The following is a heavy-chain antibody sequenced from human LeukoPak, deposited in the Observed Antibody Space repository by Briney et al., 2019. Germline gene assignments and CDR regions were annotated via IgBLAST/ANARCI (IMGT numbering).Heavy chain of an antibody. D-gene: IGHD3-16*02. J-gene: IGHJ4*02. CDR1: GFTLASYA. CDR2: ITGRGRST. V-gene: IGHV3-23*01. Sequence: GGSLRLSCAASGFTLASYAMSWVRQAPGKGLEWVSAITGRGRSTYYADSAKGRFTISRDNSKNTLYLQMNSLRAEDTAVYYCAKETQFGGVIVTNFDYWGQGTLVTVSS. CDR3: AKETQFGGVIVTNFDY.